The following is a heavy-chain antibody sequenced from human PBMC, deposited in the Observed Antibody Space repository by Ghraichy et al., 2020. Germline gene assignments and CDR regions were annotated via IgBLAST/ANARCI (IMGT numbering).Heavy chain of an antibody. Sequence: SETLSLTCTVSGGSISSYYWSWIRQPPGKGLEWIGYIYYSGSTNYNPSLKSRVTISVDTSKNQFSLKLSSVTAADTAVYYCARISGYCRSTSCNRRYNYYGMDVWGQGTTVTVSS. J-gene: IGHJ6*02. D-gene: IGHD2-2*01. CDR3: ARISGYCRSTSCNRRYNYYGMDV. V-gene: IGHV4-59*01. CDR2: IYYSGST. CDR1: GGSISSYY.